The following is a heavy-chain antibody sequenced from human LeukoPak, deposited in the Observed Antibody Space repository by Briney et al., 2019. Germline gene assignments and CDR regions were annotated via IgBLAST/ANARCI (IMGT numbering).Heavy chain of an antibody. J-gene: IGHJ3*01. D-gene: IGHD4-17*01. CDR1: EFPFSAYA. CDR2: IGGSGSNT. V-gene: IGHV3-23*01. CDR3: GRDPNGDYVGAFEF. Sequence: TGGSLRLSCEASEFPFSAYAMTWVRLTPGKGLEWVSSIGGSGSNTNYADSVRGRFTISRDNSKNTLYLQMNSLRAKDTAVHYCGRDPNGDYVGAFEFWGQGTLVSVSS.